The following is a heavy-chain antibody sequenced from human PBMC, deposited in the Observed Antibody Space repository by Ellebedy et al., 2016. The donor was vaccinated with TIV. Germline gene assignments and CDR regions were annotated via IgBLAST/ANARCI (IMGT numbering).Heavy chain of an antibody. J-gene: IGHJ4*02. CDR1: GFTFDNYA. Sequence: GESLKISXSASGFTFDNYAMTWVRQSPQRGLEWVSVISSSGRSTYYADSVKGRFTISRDNSKNTLYLQMNSLRAEDTAVYYCAKNMEWELRRGGDYYFDYWGQGTLVTVSS. CDR2: ISSSGRST. CDR3: AKNMEWELRRGGDYYFDY. V-gene: IGHV3-23*01. D-gene: IGHD1-26*01.